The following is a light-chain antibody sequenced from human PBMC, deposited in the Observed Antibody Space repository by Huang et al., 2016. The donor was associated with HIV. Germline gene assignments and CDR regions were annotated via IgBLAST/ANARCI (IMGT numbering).Light chain of an antibody. CDR2: DTS. Sequence: ESVLTQSPTTLSLSPGDRATLSCRASQSVSTFVAWYQQKPGQAPRLLIYDTSHRAAGIPARFCGSGSVTDFTLTISSLEPEDFAVYYCQQRSDGAPYTFGQGTKLEIK. CDR1: QSVSTF. V-gene: IGKV3-11*01. J-gene: IGKJ2*01. CDR3: QQRSDGAPYT.